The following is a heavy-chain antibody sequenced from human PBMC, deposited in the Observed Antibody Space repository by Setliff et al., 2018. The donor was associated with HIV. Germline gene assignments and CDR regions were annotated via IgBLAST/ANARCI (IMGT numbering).Heavy chain of an antibody. CDR1: GYTSTSFS. V-gene: IGHV1-46*01. J-gene: IGHJ4*02. D-gene: IGHD3-22*01. Sequence: ASVKVSCKASGYTSTSFSLHWVRQAPGQGLEWMGIINPSGDVIRYAQKFQGRVTMTRDTSKSTVYMDLSSLRSEDTDVYYCAPYHYYDSSAYFIDLYYFYYWGQGTLVTVSS. CDR3: APYHYYDSSAYFIDLYYFYY. CDR2: INPSGDVI.